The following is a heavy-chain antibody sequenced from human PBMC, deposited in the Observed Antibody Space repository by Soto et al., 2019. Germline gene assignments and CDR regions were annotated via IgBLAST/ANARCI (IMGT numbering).Heavy chain of an antibody. D-gene: IGHD2-8*01. CDR1: GGSISSGDYY. V-gene: IGHV4-30-4*01. J-gene: IGHJ3*02. Sequence: QVQLQESGPGLVKPSQTLSLTCTVSGGSISSGDYYWSWIRQPPGKGLEWIGYIYYSGSTYYNPSHKSRVTISVDTSKNHFSLKLSSVTAADTAVYYCARAYCTNGVCDAFDIWGQGTMVTVSS. CDR3: ARAYCTNGVCDAFDI. CDR2: IYYSGST.